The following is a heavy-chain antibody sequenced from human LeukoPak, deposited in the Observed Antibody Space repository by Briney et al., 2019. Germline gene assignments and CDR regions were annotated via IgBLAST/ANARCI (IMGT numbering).Heavy chain of an antibody. Sequence: GGSLRLSCAASGFTFSSYGMHWVRQAPGKGLEWVAIISYDGSNNYYADSVKGRFTISRDNSKNTLYLQMNSLRAEDTAVYYCAKVPRQHDNWFDPWGQGTLVTVSS. CDR1: GFTFSSYG. J-gene: IGHJ5*02. CDR3: AKVPRQHDNWFDP. V-gene: IGHV3-30*18. D-gene: IGHD3-9*01. CDR2: ISYDGSNN.